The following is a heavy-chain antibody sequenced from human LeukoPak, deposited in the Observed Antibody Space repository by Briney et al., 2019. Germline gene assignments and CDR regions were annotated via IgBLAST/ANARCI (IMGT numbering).Heavy chain of an antibody. D-gene: IGHD3-10*01. Sequence: SSETLSLTCTVSGYSISSGYYWGWIRQPPGKGLEWIGEINHSGSTNYNPSLKSRVTISVDTSKNQFSLKLSSVTAADTAVYYCARQGITMVRGLNWFDPWGQGTLVTVSS. V-gene: IGHV4-38-2*02. CDR1: GYSISSGYY. CDR3: ARQGITMVRGLNWFDP. J-gene: IGHJ5*02. CDR2: INHSGST.